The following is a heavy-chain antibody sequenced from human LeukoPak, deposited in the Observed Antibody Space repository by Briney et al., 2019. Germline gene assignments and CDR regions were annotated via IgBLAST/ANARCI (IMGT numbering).Heavy chain of an antibody. V-gene: IGHV3-23*03. J-gene: IGHJ4*02. D-gene: IGHD6-19*01. CDR1: GFTFSSFA. CDR2: IYSGSSST. Sequence: GGSLRLSCTASGFTFSSFALSWVRRAPGKGLEWVSVIYSGSSSTYYTDSVKGRFTISRHNSRNTLYLQMNSLRAEDTAVYYCARVGSGWYDFDYWGQGTLVTVSS. CDR3: ARVGSGWYDFDY.